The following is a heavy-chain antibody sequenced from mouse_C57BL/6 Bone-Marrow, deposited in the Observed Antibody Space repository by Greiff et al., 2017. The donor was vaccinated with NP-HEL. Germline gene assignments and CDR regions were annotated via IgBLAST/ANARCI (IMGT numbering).Heavy chain of an antibody. D-gene: IGHD1-1*01. V-gene: IGHV7-1*01. Sequence: EVQLVESGGGLVQSGRSLRLSCATSGFTFSDFYMEWVRQAPGKGLEWIAASRNKANDYTTEYSASVKGRFIVSRDTSQSILYLQMNALRAEDTAIYYCARVYYGSAWFAYWGQGTLVTVSA. J-gene: IGHJ3*01. CDR2: SRNKANDYTT. CDR3: ARVYYGSAWFAY. CDR1: GFTFSDFY.